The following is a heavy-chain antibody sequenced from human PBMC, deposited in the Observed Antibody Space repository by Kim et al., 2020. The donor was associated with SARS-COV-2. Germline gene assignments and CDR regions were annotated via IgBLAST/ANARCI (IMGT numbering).Heavy chain of an antibody. CDR2: ISSSSSYI. D-gene: IGHD3-10*01. V-gene: IGHV3-21*01. Sequence: GGSLRLSCAASGFTFSSYSMNWVRQAPGKGLEWVSSISSSSSYIYYADSVKGRFTISRDNAKNSLYLQMNSLRAEDTAVYYCARDDDYYGSGSYIIWSTENQPRSSFDYWGQGTLVTVSS. J-gene: IGHJ4*02. CDR1: GFTFSSYS. CDR3: ARDDDYYGSGSYIIWSTENQPRSSFDY.